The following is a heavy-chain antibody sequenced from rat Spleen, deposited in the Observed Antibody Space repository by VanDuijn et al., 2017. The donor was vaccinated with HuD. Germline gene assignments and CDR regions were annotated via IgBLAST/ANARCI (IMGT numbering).Heavy chain of an antibody. V-gene: IGHV5-25*01. Sequence: EVQLVESGGGLAQPGGSMKLSCAASGFTFNNCDMAWVRQAPTKGLEWVASISYDGSNTHYRDSVKGRCTISRDNSESTLYLQMDSLRSEDTATYYCTRHRLYFDDGSYYHSRVMDAWGQGASVTVSA. J-gene: IGHJ4*01. CDR1: GFTFNNCD. D-gene: IGHD1-12*02. CDR3: TRHRLYFDDGSYYHSRVMDA. CDR2: ISYDGSNT.